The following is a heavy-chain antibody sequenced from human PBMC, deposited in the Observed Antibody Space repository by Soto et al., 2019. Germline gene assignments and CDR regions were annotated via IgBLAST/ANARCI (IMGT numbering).Heavy chain of an antibody. V-gene: IGHV3-21*01. CDR1: GFTFSSYS. CDR3: ARDASPSGYYYYGMDV. Sequence: EVQLVESGGSLVKPGGSLRLSCAASGFTFSSYSMNWVRQAPGKGLEWVSSISSSSSYIYYADSVKGRFTISRDNAKNSLYLQMNSLRAEDTAVYYCARDASPSGYYYYGMDVWGQGTTVTVSS. J-gene: IGHJ6*02. CDR2: ISSSSSYI.